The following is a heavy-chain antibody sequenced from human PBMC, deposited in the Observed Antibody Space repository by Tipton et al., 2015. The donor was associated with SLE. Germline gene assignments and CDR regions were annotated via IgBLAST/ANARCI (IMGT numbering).Heavy chain of an antibody. V-gene: IGHV3-30-3*01. Sequence: RSLRLSCAASGFTFSSYAMHWVRQAPGKGLEWVAVISYDGSNKYYADSVKGRFTISRDNSKNTLYLQMNSLRAEDTAVYYCAREGGYYDSRGYFDYWGQGTLVTVSS. CDR2: ISYDGSNK. CDR3: AREGGYYDSRGYFDY. CDR1: GFTFSSYA. J-gene: IGHJ4*02. D-gene: IGHD3-22*01.